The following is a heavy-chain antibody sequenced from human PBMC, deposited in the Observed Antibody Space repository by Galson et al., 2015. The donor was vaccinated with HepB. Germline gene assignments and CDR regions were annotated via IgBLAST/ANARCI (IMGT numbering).Heavy chain of an antibody. V-gene: IGHV1-69*13. CDR1: GGTFSSYA. CDR2: IIPIFGTA. Sequence: SVKVSCKASGGTFSSYAISWVRQAPGQGLEWMGGIIPIFGTANYAQKFQGRVTITADESTSTAYMELSSLRSEDTAVYYCARRPAPLAYCGGDCYLDAFDIWGQGTMVTVSS. CDR3: ARRPAPLAYCGGDCYLDAFDI. D-gene: IGHD2-21*01. J-gene: IGHJ3*02.